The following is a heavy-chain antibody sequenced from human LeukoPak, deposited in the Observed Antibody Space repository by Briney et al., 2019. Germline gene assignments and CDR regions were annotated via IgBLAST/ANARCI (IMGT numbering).Heavy chain of an antibody. J-gene: IGHJ4*02. CDR3: AITGGPTVTAFDL. CDR1: GFSFSSYT. Sequence: GGSLRLSCAASGFSFSSYTMNWVRQAPGKGLEWVSIISSSSSYIYYADSVKGRFTISRDNAKNALYLQMNSLRVEDTAVYYCAITGGPTVTAFDLWGQGILVTVSS. CDR2: ISSSSSYI. V-gene: IGHV3-21*01. D-gene: IGHD4-17*01.